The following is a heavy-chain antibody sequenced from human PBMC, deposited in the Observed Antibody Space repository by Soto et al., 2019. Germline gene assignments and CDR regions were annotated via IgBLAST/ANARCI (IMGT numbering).Heavy chain of an antibody. Sequence: GAYLKLSCAASGLTFRSHGLHWVRQAPGKGLEWVAVISYDGSNKYYADSVKGRFTISRDNSKNTLYLQMNSLRAEDTAVYYCAKDLTGTLYYFDYWGQGT. D-gene: IGHD1-20*01. CDR3: AKDLTGTLYYFDY. J-gene: IGHJ4*02. CDR2: ISYDGSNK. V-gene: IGHV3-30*18. CDR1: GLTFRSHG.